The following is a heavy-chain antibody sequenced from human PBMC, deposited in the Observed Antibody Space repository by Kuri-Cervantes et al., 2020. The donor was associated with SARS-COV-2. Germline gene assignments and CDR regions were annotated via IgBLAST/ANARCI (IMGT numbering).Heavy chain of an antibody. CDR3: ARDRYTAYD. J-gene: IGHJ4*02. D-gene: IGHD5-18*01. Sequence: GESLKISCAASGFTFSSYDMHWVRQATGKGLEWVSAIGTAGDTYYPGSVKGLFTISRENAKNSLYLQMNSLTAGDPAVYYCARDRYTAYDWGQGTLVTVSS. V-gene: IGHV3-13*01. CDR1: GFTFSSYD. CDR2: IGTAGDT.